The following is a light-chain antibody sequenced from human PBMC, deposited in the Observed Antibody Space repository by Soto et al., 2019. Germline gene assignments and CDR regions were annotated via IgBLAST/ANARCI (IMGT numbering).Light chain of an antibody. J-gene: IGLJ2*01. CDR3: SSYTSSSTVL. CDR1: SSDVGGYNS. V-gene: IGLV2-14*01. Sequence: QSALTQPASVSGSPGQSITISCTGTSSDVGGYNSVSWYQQHPGKAPKLMIYDVSNRPSGVSNRFSGSKSVNTASLTISGLRAEDGADYYCSSYTSSSTVLFGGGTKLPVL. CDR2: DVS.